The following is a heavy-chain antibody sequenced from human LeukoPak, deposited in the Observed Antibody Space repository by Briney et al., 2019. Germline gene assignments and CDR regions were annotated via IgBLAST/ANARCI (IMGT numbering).Heavy chain of an antibody. CDR3: AKDSYRDGYNPCDY. V-gene: IGHV3-23*01. CDR1: GFTFSHHG. D-gene: IGHD5-24*01. Sequence: GGSLRLSCAASGFTFSHHGMNWVRQAPGKGLEWVSGVGPSGARTYYADSVKGRFTVSRDNSKNTLYLQMNSLRAEDTAVYYCAKDSYRDGYNPCDYWGQGTLVTVSS. CDR2: VGPSGART. J-gene: IGHJ4*02.